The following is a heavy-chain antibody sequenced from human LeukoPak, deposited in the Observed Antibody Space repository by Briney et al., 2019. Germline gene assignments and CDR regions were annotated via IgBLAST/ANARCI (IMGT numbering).Heavy chain of an antibody. D-gene: IGHD2-15*01. CDR3: ARSYCSGSNYPNSLVY. CDR1: GLTSTGYW. CDR2: INSEGTST. V-gene: IGHV3-74*01. J-gene: IGHJ4*02. Sequence: GGSLRLSCAASGLTSTGYWMHWVRQAPGKGLVWVSRINSEGTSTSYADSVKGRFTVSRDNAKNTLYLQMNSLRAEDTAVYYCARSYCSGSNYPNSLVYWGQGTLVTVSS.